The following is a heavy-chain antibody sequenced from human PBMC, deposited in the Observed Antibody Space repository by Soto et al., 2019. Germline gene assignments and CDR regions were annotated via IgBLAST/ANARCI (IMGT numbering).Heavy chain of an antibody. V-gene: IGHV1-3*01. CDR1: GYTFRAYP. CDR2: INASNGNT. D-gene: IGHD4-17*01. CDR3: ARDTDLTLVTTLDY. Sequence: QVQLVQSGAEVKKPGASVKVSCKASGYTFRAYPIYWVRQAPGQRLECMGGINASNGNTRYSEKFEGRVTFTMDTSPTTAYMEFSSLRSEDTAVYFCARDTDLTLVTTLDYWGQGTPVTVSS. J-gene: IGHJ4*02.